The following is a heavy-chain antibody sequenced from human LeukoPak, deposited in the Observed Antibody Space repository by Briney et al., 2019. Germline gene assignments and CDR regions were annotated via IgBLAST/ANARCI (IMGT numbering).Heavy chain of an antibody. V-gene: IGHV4-59*01. CDR2: IYYSGST. CDR3: ARDISGWYEDYYGMDV. D-gene: IGHD6-19*01. Sequence: SETLSLTCTVSGGSISSYYWSWIRQPPGKGLEWIGYIYYSGSTNYNPSLKSRVTISVDTSKNQFSLKLSSVTAADTAVYYCARDISGWYEDYYGMDVWGQGTTVTVSS. CDR1: GGSISSYY. J-gene: IGHJ6*02.